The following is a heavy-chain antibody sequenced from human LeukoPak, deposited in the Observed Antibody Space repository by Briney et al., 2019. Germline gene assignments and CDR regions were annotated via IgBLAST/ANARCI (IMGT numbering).Heavy chain of an antibody. CDR2: INHSGST. CDR3: ARGPPYYYYYYYMDV. CDR1: GGSISSYY. Sequence: SETLSLTCTVSGGSISSYYWSWIRQPPGKGLEWIGEINHSGSTNYNPSLKSRVTISVDTSKKQFSLKLSSVTAADTAVYYCARGPPYYYYYYYMDVWGKGTTVTVSS. V-gene: IGHV4-34*09. J-gene: IGHJ6*03.